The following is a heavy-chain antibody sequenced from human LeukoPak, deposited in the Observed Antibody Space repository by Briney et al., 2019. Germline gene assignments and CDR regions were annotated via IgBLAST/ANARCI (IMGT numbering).Heavy chain of an antibody. CDR2: ISSNGDTT. V-gene: IGHV3-64*01. Sequence: GGSLKLSCAASGFTFSSYPMHWVRQAPGKGLEYVSAISSNGDTTYYANSVRGRFTISRDNSKNTLYLQMGSLRTEDMAIYYCARETIGTNDYWGQGTLDTVSS. CDR3: ARETIGTNDY. CDR1: GFTFSSYP. D-gene: IGHD5-24*01. J-gene: IGHJ4*02.